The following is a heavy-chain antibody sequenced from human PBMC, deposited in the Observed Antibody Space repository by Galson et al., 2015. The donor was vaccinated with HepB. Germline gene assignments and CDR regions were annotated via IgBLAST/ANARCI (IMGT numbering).Heavy chain of an antibody. CDR3: AKARGMILESWFFDY. Sequence: SLRLSCAASGFSFSIYAMNWVRQAPGKGLEWVPTSDNDVVTAFYADSVKGRFTISRDNSKNTVYLQMNNLRGEDTAVYYCAKARGMILESWFFDYWGQGAPVTVSS. CDR2: SDNDVVTA. J-gene: IGHJ4*02. V-gene: IGHV3-23*01. D-gene: IGHD3-16*01. CDR1: GFSFSIYA.